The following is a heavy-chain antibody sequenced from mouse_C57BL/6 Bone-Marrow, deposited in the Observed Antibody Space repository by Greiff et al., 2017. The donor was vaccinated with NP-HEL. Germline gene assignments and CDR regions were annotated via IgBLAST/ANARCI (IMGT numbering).Heavy chain of an antibody. D-gene: IGHD2-12*01. J-gene: IGHJ4*01. CDR3: ARHLRYSPYAMDY. CDR2: IYPGSGST. V-gene: IGHV1-55*01. Sequence: QVQLQQPGAELVKPGASVKMSCKASGYTFTSYWITWVKQKPGQGREWIGDIYPGSGSTKYNEKFKSKATLTVDTSSSTAYIQLSSLTSEDSAVYYCARHLRYSPYAMDYWGQGTAVTVSS. CDR1: GYTFTSYW.